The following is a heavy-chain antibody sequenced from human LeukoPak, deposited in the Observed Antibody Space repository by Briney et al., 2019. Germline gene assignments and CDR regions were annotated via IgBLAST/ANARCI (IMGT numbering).Heavy chain of an antibody. CDR2: IIPIFGTA. CDR1: GGTFSSYA. J-gene: IGHJ4*02. D-gene: IGHD3-16*02. Sequence: GASVKVSCKASGGTFSSYAISWVRQAPGQGLEWMGGIIPIFGTANYAQKFQGRVTITADESTSTAYMELSSLRSEDTAVYYCARQGGGGGITFGGVIVAFDYWGQGTLVTVSS. CDR3: ARQGGGGGITFGGVIVAFDY. V-gene: IGHV1-69*13.